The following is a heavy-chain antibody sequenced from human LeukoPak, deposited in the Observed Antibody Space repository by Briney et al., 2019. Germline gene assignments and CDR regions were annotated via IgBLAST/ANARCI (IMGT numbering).Heavy chain of an antibody. D-gene: IGHD3-10*01. CDR2: IDEFGSVT. V-gene: IGHV3-74*01. Sequence: GGSLRLSCAASGFTFSSYGMHWVRQVPGKGLAWVSRIDEFGSVTNSADSVQGRLSISRDNAKNALYLQMNSLRAEDTAVFGGRDYWGQGTLVTVSS. CDR1: GFTFSSYG. J-gene: IGHJ4*02. CDR3: RDY.